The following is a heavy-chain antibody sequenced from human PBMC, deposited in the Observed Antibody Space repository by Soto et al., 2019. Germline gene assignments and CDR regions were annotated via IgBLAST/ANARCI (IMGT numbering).Heavy chain of an antibody. Sequence: SETLYLTCTVSGGSISSYYWSWIRQPPGKGLEWIGYIYYSGSTNYNPSLKSRVTISVDTSKNQFSLKLSSVTAADTAVYYCARRSPSDYGDYGPAFDIWGQGTMVTVSS. CDR2: IYYSGST. J-gene: IGHJ3*02. CDR3: ARRSPSDYGDYGPAFDI. V-gene: IGHV4-59*08. D-gene: IGHD4-17*01. CDR1: GGSISSYY.